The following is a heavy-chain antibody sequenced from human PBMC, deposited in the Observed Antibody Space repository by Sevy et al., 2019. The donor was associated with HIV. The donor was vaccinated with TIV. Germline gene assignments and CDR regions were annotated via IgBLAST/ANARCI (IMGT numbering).Heavy chain of an antibody. J-gene: IGHJ6*02. V-gene: IGHV3-30*02. CDR1: GFTFSSYG. CDR2: IRYDGSNK. CDR3: ATSRYCSGGSCYGADYYYGMDV. Sequence: GGSLRLSCAASGFTFSSYGMHWVRQAPGKGLEWVAFIRYDGSNKYYADSVKGRFTISRDNSKITLYLQMNSLRAEDTAVYYCATSRYCSGGSCYGADYYYGMDVWGQGTTVTVSS. D-gene: IGHD2-15*01.